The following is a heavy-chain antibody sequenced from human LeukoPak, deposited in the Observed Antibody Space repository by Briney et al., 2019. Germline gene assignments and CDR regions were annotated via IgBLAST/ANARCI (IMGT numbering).Heavy chain of an antibody. V-gene: IGHV3-30*02. D-gene: IGHD3-10*01. J-gene: IGHJ4*02. Sequence: PGGSLRLSCAASGFTFSSYGMHWVRQAPGKGLERVAFIRYDGSNKYYADSVKGRFTISRDNSKNTLYLQMNSLRAEDTAVYYCADLEGYGSGSFDYWGQGTLVTVSS. CDR3: ADLEGYGSGSFDY. CDR1: GFTFSSYG. CDR2: IRYDGSNK.